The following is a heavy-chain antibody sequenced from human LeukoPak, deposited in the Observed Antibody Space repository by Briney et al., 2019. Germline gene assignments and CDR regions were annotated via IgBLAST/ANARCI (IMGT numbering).Heavy chain of an antibody. Sequence: SETLSLTCTVPGGSISSYYWSWIRQPPGKGLEWIGYIYYSGSTNYNPSLKSRVTISVDTSKNQFSLKLSSVTAADTAVYYCAREQRDYDAFDIWGQGTMVTVSS. D-gene: IGHD4-11*01. J-gene: IGHJ3*02. CDR3: AREQRDYDAFDI. V-gene: IGHV4-59*01. CDR1: GGSISSYY. CDR2: IYYSGST.